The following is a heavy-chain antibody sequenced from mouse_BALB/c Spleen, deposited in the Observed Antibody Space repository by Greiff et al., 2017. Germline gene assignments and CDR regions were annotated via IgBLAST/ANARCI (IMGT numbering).Heavy chain of an antibody. D-gene: IGHD2-4*01. CDR2: IYPGSGST. Sequence: LQESGPELVKPGASVKMSCKASGYTFTDYVISWVKQRTGQGFEWIGEIYPGSGSTYYNEKFKGKATLTADKSSNTAYMQLSSLTSEDSAVYFCARWDYDYDAYAMDYWGQGTSVTVSS. J-gene: IGHJ4*01. V-gene: IGHV1-77*01. CDR3: ARWDYDYDAYAMDY. CDR1: GYTFTDYV.